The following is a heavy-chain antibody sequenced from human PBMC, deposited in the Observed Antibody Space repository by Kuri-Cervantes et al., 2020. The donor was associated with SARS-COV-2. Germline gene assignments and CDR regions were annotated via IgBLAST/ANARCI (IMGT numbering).Heavy chain of an antibody. D-gene: IGHD3-22*01. CDR2: IYYSGST. Sequence: ESLKISCTVSGGSISSSSYYWGWIRQPPGKGLEWIGSIYYSGSTYYNPSFKSRVTISVDTSKNQFSLKLSSVTAADTAVYYCASAHNYYDSSGHGFDYWGQGTLVTVSS. J-gene: IGHJ4*02. CDR1: GGSISSSSYY. V-gene: IGHV4-39*01. CDR3: ASAHNYYDSSGHGFDY.